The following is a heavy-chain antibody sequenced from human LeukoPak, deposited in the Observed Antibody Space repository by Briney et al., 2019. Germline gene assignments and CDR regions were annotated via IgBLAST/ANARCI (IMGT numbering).Heavy chain of an antibody. D-gene: IGHD3-3*01. CDR3: ARVFDFWSGSH. CDR1: GGSISSSSYY. V-gene: IGHV4-39*01. CDR2: IYYSGST. J-gene: IGHJ4*02. Sequence: SGTLSLTCTVSGGSISSSSYYWGWIRQPPGKGLEWIGNIYYSGSTYYNPSLKSRVTISVDTSKNQFSLKLSSVTAADTAVYYCARVFDFWSGSHWGQGTLVTVSS.